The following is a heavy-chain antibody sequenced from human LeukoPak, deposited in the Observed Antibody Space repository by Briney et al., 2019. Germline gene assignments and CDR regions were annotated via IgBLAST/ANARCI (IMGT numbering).Heavy chain of an antibody. CDR3: ARAPEGRTQFDY. CDR1: GFTFSSYD. V-gene: IGHV3-13*01. Sequence: GGSLRLSCAASGFTFSSYDMHWVRQATGKGLEWASAIGTAGDTYYPGSVKGRFTISRENAKNSLYLQMNSLRAGDTAVYYCARAPEGRTQFDYWGQGTLVTVSS. J-gene: IGHJ4*02. D-gene: IGHD1-14*01. CDR2: IGTAGDT.